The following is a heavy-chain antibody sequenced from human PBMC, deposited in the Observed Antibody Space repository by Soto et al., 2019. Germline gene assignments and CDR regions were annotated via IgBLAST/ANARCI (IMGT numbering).Heavy chain of an antibody. CDR3: AKIRVLRFLEWLLSDIDY. CDR1: GFTFSSYA. J-gene: IGHJ4*02. CDR2: ISGSGGST. D-gene: IGHD3-3*01. V-gene: IGHV3-23*01. Sequence: PGGSLRLSCAASGFTFSSYAMSWVRQAPGKGLEWVSAISGSGGSTYYADSVKGRFTISRDNSKNTLYLQMNSLRAEDTAVYYCAKIRVLRFLEWLLSDIDYWGQGTLVTVSS.